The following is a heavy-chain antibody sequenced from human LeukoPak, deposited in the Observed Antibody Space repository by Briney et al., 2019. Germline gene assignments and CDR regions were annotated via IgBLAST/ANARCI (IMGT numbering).Heavy chain of an antibody. V-gene: IGHV3-53*01. CDR3: ARIDDFARDYFDY. D-gene: IGHD3/OR15-3a*01. CDR1: GFTFNSYA. Sequence: GGSLRLSCAASGFTFNSYAMSWVRQAPGKGLEWVSVMYSGGSTYYADSVKGRFTISRNISKNTVYLQMNNLRAEDTAVYYCARIDDFARDYFDYWGQGTLVTVSS. J-gene: IGHJ4*02. CDR2: MYSGGST.